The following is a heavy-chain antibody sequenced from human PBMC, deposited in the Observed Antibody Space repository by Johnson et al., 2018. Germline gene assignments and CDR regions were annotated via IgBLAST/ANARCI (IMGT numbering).Heavy chain of an antibody. CDR2: IWHDGSNA. V-gene: IGHV3-33*01. J-gene: IGHJ6*02. CDR1: GFTFSVYG. Sequence: VQSGGSLRLSCTASGFTFSVYGMPWVRQATGRGLEWVAVIWHDGSNAEYADPVKGRFIMSRDNSKNTLHLQRNSRRAEDTAVYYWARDFSSKRDLDVWGQGTTVTVSS. D-gene: IGHD2/OR15-2a*01. CDR3: ARDFSSKRDLDV.